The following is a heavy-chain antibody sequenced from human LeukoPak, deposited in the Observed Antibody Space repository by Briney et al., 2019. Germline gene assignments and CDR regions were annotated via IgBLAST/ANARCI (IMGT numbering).Heavy chain of an antibody. CDR2: IMQDGSEK. D-gene: IGHD5-12*01. V-gene: IGHV3-7*04. CDR1: GFTFSSYW. J-gene: IGHJ4*02. Sequence: GGSLRLSCAASGFTFSSYWMSWVRQAPGKGLELVANIMQDGSEKYYVDSVKGRFSISRDNAKNSLYLQMNSLRAEDTALYYCARDYGYSGYGYSDYWGQGTLVTVSS. CDR3: ARDYGYSGYGYSDY.